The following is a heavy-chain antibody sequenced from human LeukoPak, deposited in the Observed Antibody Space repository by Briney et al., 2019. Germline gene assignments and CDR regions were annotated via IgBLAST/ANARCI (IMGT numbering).Heavy chain of an antibody. D-gene: IGHD3-22*01. CDR3: AKRTAVSYDNSGSSAFDI. Sequence: GGSLRLSCAASGFTFSSYAMHWVRQAPGKGLEWVAVISYDGSNKYYADSVKGRFTISRDNSKNTLYLQMNSLRAEDTAVYYCAKRTAVSYDNSGSSAFDIWGQGTMVTVSS. J-gene: IGHJ3*02. CDR1: GFTFSSYA. CDR2: ISYDGSNK. V-gene: IGHV3-30-3*02.